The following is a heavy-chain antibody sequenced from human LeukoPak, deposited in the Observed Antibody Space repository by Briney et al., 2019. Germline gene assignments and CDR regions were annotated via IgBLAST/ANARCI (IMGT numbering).Heavy chain of an antibody. D-gene: IGHD3-22*01. CDR3: ASAADYYDSSGYSRY. V-gene: IGHV4-59*12. CDR2: IYYSGST. Sequence: SETLSLTCTVSGGSISSYYWSWIRQPPGKGLEWIGYIYYSGSTNYNPSLKSRVTISVDTSKNQFSLKLSSVTAADTAVYYCASAADYYDSSGYSRYWGQGTLVTVSS. CDR1: GGSISSYY. J-gene: IGHJ4*02.